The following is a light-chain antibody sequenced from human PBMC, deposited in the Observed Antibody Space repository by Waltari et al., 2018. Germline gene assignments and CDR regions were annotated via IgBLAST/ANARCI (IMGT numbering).Light chain of an antibody. V-gene: IGLV2-23*02. CDR3: CSYAGSSTVV. Sequence: QSALTQPASVSGSPGQSITISCPGTSRVAGRYTLVSWYQQHPGKAPKLMIYEVSKRPSGVSNRFSGSKSGNTASLTISGLQAEDEADYYCCSYAGSSTVVFGGGTKLTVL. J-gene: IGLJ2*01. CDR1: SRVAGRYTL. CDR2: EVS.